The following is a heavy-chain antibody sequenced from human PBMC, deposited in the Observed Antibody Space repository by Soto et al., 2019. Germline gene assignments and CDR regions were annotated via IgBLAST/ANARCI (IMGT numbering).Heavy chain of an antibody. CDR3: AKDRPILGVLTITLDY. V-gene: IGHV3-23*01. D-gene: IGHD3-3*01. CDR2: ISTYGDIG. CDR1: GFNFNEYA. J-gene: IGHJ4*02. Sequence: EVQLLESGGGLVQPGGSLRLSCAASGFNFNEYAMTWVRQAPGKGLEWVAGISTYGDIGQYADSVKGRFTISRDKSKDTVYLQMASLRAEDTAVYYFAKDRPILGVLTITLDYWGQGSLVTVSS.